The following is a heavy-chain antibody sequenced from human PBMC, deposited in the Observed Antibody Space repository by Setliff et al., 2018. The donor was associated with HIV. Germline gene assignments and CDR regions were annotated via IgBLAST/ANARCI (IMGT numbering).Heavy chain of an antibody. CDR3: ARVGPGDGYYFDY. CDR1: GGSFSGYY. CDR2: IIPSGST. D-gene: IGHD7-27*01. J-gene: IGHJ4*02. Sequence: PSETLSLTCAVYGGSFSGYYWSWIRQPPGKGLKWIGEIIPSGSTNYNPSLKSRVTISVDTSKNQFSLKLSSVTAADTAVYYCARVGPGDGYYFDYWGQGTLVTVSS. V-gene: IGHV4-34*12.